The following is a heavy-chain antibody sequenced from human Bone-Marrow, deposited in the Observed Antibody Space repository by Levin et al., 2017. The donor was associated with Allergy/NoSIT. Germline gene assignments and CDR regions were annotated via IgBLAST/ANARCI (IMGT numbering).Heavy chain of an antibody. CDR2: ITKDGGAT. D-gene: IGHD1-14*01. J-gene: IGHJ4*02. CDR3: ARYHISASYPGDH. CDR1: GFTFSSYS. Sequence: GGSLRLSCVASGFTFSSYSMQWVRQAPGRGLEFLSAITKDGGATFYTNFVEDRFTISRDNSKNTLYLQMGSLTTEDTAVYYCARYHISASYPGDHWGQGTLVTVSS. V-gene: IGHV3-64*01.